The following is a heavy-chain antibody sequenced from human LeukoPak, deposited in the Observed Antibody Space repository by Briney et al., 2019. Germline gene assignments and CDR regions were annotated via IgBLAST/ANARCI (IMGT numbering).Heavy chain of an antibody. D-gene: IGHD3-22*01. CDR2: IRYSGTTV. CDR3: AATYYYDGSGDY. Sequence: GGSLRLSCVGSGFPFSSYSMNWVRQAPGKGLEWVSFIRYSGTTVYYADSLKGRFTISRDNAKNSLYLQMDSLRTEDTAVYYCAATYYYDGSGDYWGQGTLVTVSS. CDR1: GFPFSSYS. V-gene: IGHV3-48*01. J-gene: IGHJ4*02.